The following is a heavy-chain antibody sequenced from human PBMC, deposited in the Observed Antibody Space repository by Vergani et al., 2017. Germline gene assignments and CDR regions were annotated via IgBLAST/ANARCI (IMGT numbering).Heavy chain of an antibody. CDR2: IGTSGDST. Sequence: EVHLLESGGGLVQPGGSLRLSCAASGITFSSYAMSWVRQAPGKGLEWVSSIGTSGDSTYYAESVKGRVIISRENSKNTLYLQMNSLRGEDKAVYYCAKDYRGSLSYFDGWGQGTLVTVSS. CDR3: AKDYRGSLSYFDG. J-gene: IGHJ4*02. D-gene: IGHD3-10*01. V-gene: IGHV3-23*01. CDR1: GITFSSYA.